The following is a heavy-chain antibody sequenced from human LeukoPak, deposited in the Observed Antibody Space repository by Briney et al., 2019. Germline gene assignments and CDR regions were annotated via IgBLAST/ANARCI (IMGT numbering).Heavy chain of an antibody. CDR3: ARDRYCSSTSCYAVDYYYGMDV. J-gene: IGHJ6*02. Sequence: GGSLRLSCAASGFDFSTYSIDWVRQAPGKRLEWVSYISSSGSTIYYADSVKGRFTISRDNAKNSLYLQMNSLRAEDTAVYYCARDRYCSSTSCYAVDYYYGMDVWGQGTTVTVSS. CDR1: GFDFSTYS. V-gene: IGHV3-48*04. CDR2: ISSSGSTI. D-gene: IGHD2-2*01.